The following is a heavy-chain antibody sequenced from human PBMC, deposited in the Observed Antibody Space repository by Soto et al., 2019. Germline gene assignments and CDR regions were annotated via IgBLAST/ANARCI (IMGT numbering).Heavy chain of an antibody. V-gene: IGHV1-69*02. CDR1: GDTFSFYT. Sequence: GASVKVSCKASGDTFSFYTINWVRQAPGLGLEWMGRVNPIVSMSNYAQQFQGRVTITADKSTNTAFMQLSSLRSEDTAIYYCAANYGSGYRAFDYWGQGALVTVSS. CDR3: AANYGSGYRAFDY. CDR2: VNPIVSMS. J-gene: IGHJ4*02. D-gene: IGHD3-10*01.